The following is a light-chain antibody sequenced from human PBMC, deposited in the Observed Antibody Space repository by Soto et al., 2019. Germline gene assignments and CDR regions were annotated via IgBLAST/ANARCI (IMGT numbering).Light chain of an antibody. Sequence: DIQMTQSPSTLSASVGDRVTITCRASQSLTGWLAWYQQKPGRAPTLLISKASSLESGVPSRFSGSGSGTEFTLTITSLQPDDFATYYCQHYNSYSGTFGQGTKVDSK. V-gene: IGKV1-5*03. J-gene: IGKJ1*01. CDR2: KAS. CDR3: QHYNSYSGT. CDR1: QSLTGW.